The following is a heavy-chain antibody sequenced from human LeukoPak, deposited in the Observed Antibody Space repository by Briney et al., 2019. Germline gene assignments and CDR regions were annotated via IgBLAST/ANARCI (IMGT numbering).Heavy chain of an antibody. CDR3: ARNTPNQKRAFDI. D-gene: IGHD2-2*02. V-gene: IGHV4-59*01. Sequence: PSETLSLTCTVSGGSISSYYWSWIRQPPGKGLEWIGYIDYSGSTNYNPSLKSRVTISVDTSKNQFSLKLSSVTAADTAVYYCARNTPNQKRAFDIWGQGTMVTVSS. CDR2: IDYSGST. CDR1: GGSISSYY. J-gene: IGHJ3*02.